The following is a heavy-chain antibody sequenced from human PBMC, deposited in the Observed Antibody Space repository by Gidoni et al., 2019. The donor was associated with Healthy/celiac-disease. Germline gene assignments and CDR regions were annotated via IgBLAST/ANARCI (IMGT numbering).Heavy chain of an antibody. V-gene: IGHV3-23*01. CDR1: GFTFSSSA. J-gene: IGHJ4*02. Sequence: EVQLLESGGVLVQPGGSLRLPCAASGFTFSSSAMSWVRQVPGKGVEWVSAISGSGGSTYYADSVKGRFTISRDNSKNTLYLQMNSLRAEDTAVYYCAKSCCSGGSCCLDYWGQGTLVTVSS. CDR2: ISGSGGST. D-gene: IGHD2-15*01. CDR3: AKSCCSGGSCCLDY.